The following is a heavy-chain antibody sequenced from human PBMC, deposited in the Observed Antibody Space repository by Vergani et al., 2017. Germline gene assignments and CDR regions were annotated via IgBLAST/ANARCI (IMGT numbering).Heavy chain of an antibody. V-gene: IGHV3-21*01. D-gene: IGHD3-10*01. CDR1: GFTFSGYG. CDR3: ARTGEWMRSNNGPPDYVFALDV. CDR2: ISSSSAYI. Sequence: VQLLESGGGVVQPGRSLRLSCAASGFTFSGYGMHWVRQAPGKGLEWVASISSSSAYIDYVDSIKGRFTISRDNAKRSVFLQMNSLRAEDTAVYYCARTGEWMRSNNGPPDYVFALDVWGQGTTVIVSS. J-gene: IGHJ6*02.